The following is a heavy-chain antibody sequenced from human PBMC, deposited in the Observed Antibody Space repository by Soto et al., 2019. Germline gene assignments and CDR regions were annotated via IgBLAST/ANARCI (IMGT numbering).Heavy chain of an antibody. V-gene: IGHV3-30*03. CDR2: LSYDGRNE. CDR1: GFTFSNYV. J-gene: IGHJ3*02. Sequence: QVQLVESGGGVVQPGRSLRLSCAASGFTFSNYVIHWVRQAPGKGLEWVAGLSYDGRNEYYADFVKGRFTISRDNSKNTLFLQMNSLRVEDSALYQCARGGILWSGVVISNGFDIWGQGTRVTVSS. D-gene: IGHD3-10*01. CDR3: ARGGILWSGVVISNGFDI.